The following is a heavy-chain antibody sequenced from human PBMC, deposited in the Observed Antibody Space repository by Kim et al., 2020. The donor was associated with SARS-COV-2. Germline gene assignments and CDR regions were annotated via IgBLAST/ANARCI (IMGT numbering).Heavy chain of an antibody. CDR2: IYYSGST. CDR1: GGSISSYY. CDR3: ARHRWSSGYNY. D-gene: IGHD3-22*01. Sequence: SETLSLTCTVSGGSISSYYWSWIRQPPGKGLEWIGYIYYSGSTNYNPSLKSRVTISVDTSKNQFSLKLSSVTAADTAVYYCARHRWSSGYNYWGQGTLVTVSS. V-gene: IGHV4-59*08. J-gene: IGHJ4*02.